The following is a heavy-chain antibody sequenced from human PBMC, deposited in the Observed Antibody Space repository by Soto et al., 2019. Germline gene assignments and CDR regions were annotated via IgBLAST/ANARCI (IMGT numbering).Heavy chain of an antibody. J-gene: IGHJ4*02. D-gene: IGHD3-10*01. V-gene: IGHV1-69*13. CDR3: SRVDPGETSPFDH. CDR2: IIPIFGTA. Sequence: VKVSCKASGGTFSSYAISWVRQAPGQGLEWMGGIIPIFGTANYAQKFQGRVTITADTSTSTVYMEVSSLRSEDTAVYYCSRVDPGETSPFDHWGQGTLVTVS. CDR1: GGTFSSYA.